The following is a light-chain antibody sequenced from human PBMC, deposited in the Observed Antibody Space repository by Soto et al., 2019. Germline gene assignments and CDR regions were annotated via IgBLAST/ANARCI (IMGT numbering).Light chain of an antibody. V-gene: IGLV2-8*01. J-gene: IGLJ2*01. Sequence: QSVVTQPPSASGSLGQSVTISCTGTSSDVGGYKYVSWYQQHPGKAPKLMIYEVSKRPSGVPDRLSGSKSGNTASLTVSALQAEDEADYYCSSYAGSNNWVFGGGTKVTVL. CDR2: EVS. CDR3: SSYAGSNNWV. CDR1: SSDVGGYKY.